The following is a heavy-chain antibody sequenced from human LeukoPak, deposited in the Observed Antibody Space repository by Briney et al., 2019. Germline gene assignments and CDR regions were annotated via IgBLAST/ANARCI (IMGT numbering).Heavy chain of an antibody. V-gene: IGHV4-31*03. CDR1: GGSISSGGYY. CDR2: IYYSGST. Sequence: PSQTLSLTCTVSGGSISSGGYYWSWIRQHPGKGLEWIGYIYYSGSTYYNPSLKSRVTISVDTSKNQFSLKLSSVTAADTAVYYCARGRPNYYDSSGYYASAAEYYYYYMDVWGKGTRSPSP. D-gene: IGHD3-22*01. J-gene: IGHJ6*03. CDR3: ARGRPNYYDSSGYYASAAEYYYYYMDV.